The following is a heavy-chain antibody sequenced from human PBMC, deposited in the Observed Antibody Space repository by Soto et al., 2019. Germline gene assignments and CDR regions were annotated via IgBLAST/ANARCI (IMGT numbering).Heavy chain of an antibody. Sequence: VQLAESGGGLVKPGRSLRLSCAASGFTFSNAWMSWVRQAPGKGLEWVGRIKSKTDGATTDYAAPVKGRFTISRDESKNMLSLQMNSLKTEDTAVYYCTTDTRFCSGDSCNSFDYWGQGTLVTVSS. V-gene: IGHV3-15*01. J-gene: IGHJ4*02. CDR1: GFTFSNAW. CDR3: TTDTRFCSGDSCNSFDY. D-gene: IGHD2-15*01. CDR2: IKSKTDGATT.